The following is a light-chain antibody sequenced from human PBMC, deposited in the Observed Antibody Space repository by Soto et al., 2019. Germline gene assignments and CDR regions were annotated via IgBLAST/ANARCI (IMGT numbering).Light chain of an antibody. V-gene: IGKV1-9*01. CDR3: QQLNSYPRT. Sequence: DIQLTQSPSFLSASVGDRVTITCRASQGISSYLAWYQQKPGKAPKLLIYAASTLQSGVPSRFSGSGSGTEFTLTISSLQPEYFATYYCQQLNSYPRTFGTGTKVDIK. J-gene: IGKJ3*01. CDR2: AAS. CDR1: QGISSY.